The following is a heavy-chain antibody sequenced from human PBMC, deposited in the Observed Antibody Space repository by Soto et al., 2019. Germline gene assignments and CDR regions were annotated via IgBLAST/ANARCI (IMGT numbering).Heavy chain of an antibody. CDR1: GFTFSSYA. CDR2: ISGSGVST. CDR3: AKDLERIATRSIDY. D-gene: IGHD6-6*01. J-gene: IGHJ4*02. V-gene: IGHV3-23*01. Sequence: EVQLLESGGGLVQPGGSLRLSCAASGFTFSSYAMSWVRQAPGKGLEWVSGISGSGVSTYYADSVKGRFTISRDNSKSTLYLQMNSLRAADTAVYYCAKDLERIATRSIDYWGQGTLVTVSS.